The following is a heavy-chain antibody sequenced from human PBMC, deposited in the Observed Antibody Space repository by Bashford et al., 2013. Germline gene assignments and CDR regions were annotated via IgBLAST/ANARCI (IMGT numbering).Heavy chain of an antibody. V-gene: IGHV4-61*02. D-gene: IGHD2-21*01. CDR1: GGSVSSRSNY. CDR2: IYTSGST. Sequence: SETLSLTCTVSGGSVSSRSNYWSWIRQPAGKGLEWIGRIYTSGSTNYNPSLKSRVTISIDTSKNQFSLKVNSVTAADTAVYYCARSMWSMDVWGQGTTVTVSS. CDR3: ARSMWSMDV. J-gene: IGHJ6*02.